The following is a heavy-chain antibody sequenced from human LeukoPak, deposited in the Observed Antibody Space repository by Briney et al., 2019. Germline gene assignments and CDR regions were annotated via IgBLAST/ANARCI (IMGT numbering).Heavy chain of an antibody. V-gene: IGHV3-23*01. CDR2: IGASGADT. J-gene: IGHJ3*01. CDR3: AKRPRDSSGYYLGAFDG. Sequence: PGGSLRLSCTASGFTFSTYAMTWVRQAPGKGLDWVSAIGASGADTYYADSAKGRFTVSRDNSKNTLYLQMSSLRADDTAVYFCAKRPRDSSGYYLGAFDGWGLGTTVTVSS. D-gene: IGHD3-22*01. CDR1: GFTFSTYA.